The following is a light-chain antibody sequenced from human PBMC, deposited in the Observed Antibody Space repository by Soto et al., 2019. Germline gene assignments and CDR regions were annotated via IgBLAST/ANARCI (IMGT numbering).Light chain of an antibody. Sequence: DIQMTQSASTLSASLGDRVTITCGASQSISSWLAWYQQKPGKAPKLLIYKASTLKSGVPSRFSGSGYGTEFTLTISSLQPDDFATYYCQHYNSYSEAFGQGTKVDIK. CDR3: QHYNSYSEA. V-gene: IGKV1-5*03. J-gene: IGKJ1*01. CDR1: QSISSW. CDR2: KAS.